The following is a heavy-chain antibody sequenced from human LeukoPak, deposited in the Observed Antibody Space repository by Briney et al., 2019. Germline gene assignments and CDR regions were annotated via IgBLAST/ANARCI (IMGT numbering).Heavy chain of an antibody. CDR1: GYTFTSYY. D-gene: IGHD3-3*01. J-gene: IGHJ3*02. CDR3: ASLVGWSGYYSDAFDI. Sequence: ASVKVSCKASGYTFTSYYMLWVRQAPGQGLDWMGIINPSGGSTSYAQKFQGRVTMTRDTSTSTVYMELSSLRSEDTAVYYCASLVGWSGYYSDAFDIWGQGTMVTVSS. V-gene: IGHV1-46*01. CDR2: INPSGGST.